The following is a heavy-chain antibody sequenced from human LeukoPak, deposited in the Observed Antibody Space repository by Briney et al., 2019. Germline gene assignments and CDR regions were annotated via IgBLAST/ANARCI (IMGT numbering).Heavy chain of an antibody. CDR1: GDSISNTRYH. V-gene: IGHV4-39*02. CDR2: IYYSGAT. J-gene: IGHJ4*02. CDR3: AREIVSSVES. Sequence: SETLSLTCTVSGDSISNTRYHWGWIRQPPGKGLEWIGSIYYSGATYYNPSLKSRVTISVDTSSNPFSLKLSSVTAADTAVYHCAREIVSSVESWGQGSLVTVSS. D-gene: IGHD6-6*01.